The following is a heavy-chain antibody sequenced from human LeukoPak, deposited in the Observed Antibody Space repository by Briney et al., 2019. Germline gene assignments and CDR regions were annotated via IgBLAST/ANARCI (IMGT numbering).Heavy chain of an antibody. J-gene: IGHJ4*02. Sequence: SETLSLTCTVSGGSVSSSSYYWGWIRQPPGKGLEWIGSICYSGSTYYNPSLKSRVTMSVDTSKNQFSLKLSSVTAADTAVYHCARRSGWTFDFWGQGTLVTVSS. CDR1: GGSVSSSSYY. D-gene: IGHD6-19*01. CDR2: ICYSGST. V-gene: IGHV4-39*01. CDR3: ARRSGWTFDF.